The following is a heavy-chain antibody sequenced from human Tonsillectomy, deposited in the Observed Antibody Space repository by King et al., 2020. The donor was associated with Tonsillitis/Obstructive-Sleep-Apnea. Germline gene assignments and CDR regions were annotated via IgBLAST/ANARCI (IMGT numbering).Heavy chain of an antibody. J-gene: IGHJ4*02. CDR3: AKVAGIAVAGNFDY. CDR2: IYYSGST. D-gene: IGHD6-19*01. Sequence: QLQESGPGLVKPSETLSLTCTVSGGSLSSSSYYWGWIRQPPGKGLEWIGTIYYSGSTYYNPSLKSRVTISVDTSKKQFSLKLSSVTAADPAVYYCAKVAGIAVAGNFDYWGQGTLVTVSS. CDR1: GGSLSSSSYY. V-gene: IGHV4-39*07.